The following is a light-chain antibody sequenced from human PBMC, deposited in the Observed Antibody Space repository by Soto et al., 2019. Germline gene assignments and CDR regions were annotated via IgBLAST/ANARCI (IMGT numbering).Light chain of an antibody. CDR1: SSDVGAYNY. CDR3: SSYISSSTLV. V-gene: IGLV2-14*01. CDR2: EVS. Sequence: QSALTQPASVSGPPGQSITISCTGTSSDVGAYNYVSWYQQHPGKAPKLVIYEVSNRPSGASNRFSGSKSGNTASLTISGLQAEDEADYYCSSYISSSTLVFGTGTKVTAL. J-gene: IGLJ1*01.